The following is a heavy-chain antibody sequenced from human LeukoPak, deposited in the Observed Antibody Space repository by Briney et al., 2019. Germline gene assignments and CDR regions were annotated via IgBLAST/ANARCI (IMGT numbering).Heavy chain of an antibody. CDR3: ARDPRDDYGDYSLDY. CDR2: INPSGGST. CDR1: GYTFTSYY. J-gene: IGHJ4*02. D-gene: IGHD4-17*01. V-gene: IGHV1-46*01. Sequence: ASVKVSCKASGYTFTSYYMHWVRQAPGQGLEWMGIINPSGGSTSYAQKFQGRVTMTRDTSASTAYMELSSLRSEDTAVYYCARDPRDDYGDYSLDYWGQGTLVTVSS.